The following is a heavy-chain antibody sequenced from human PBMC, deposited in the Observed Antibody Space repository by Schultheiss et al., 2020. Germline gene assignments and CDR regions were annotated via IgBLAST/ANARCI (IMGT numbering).Heavy chain of an antibody. Sequence: GESLKISCKGSGYSFTSYCISWVRQMPGKGLEWMGSIDPSDSYTNYSPSFQGHVTISADKSISTAYLQWSSLKASDTAMYYCARHGEWELRSFFDYWGQGTLVNVSS. D-gene: IGHD1-26*01. CDR1: GYSFTSYC. CDR2: IDPSDSYT. J-gene: IGHJ4*02. V-gene: IGHV5-10-1*01. CDR3: ARHGEWELRSFFDY.